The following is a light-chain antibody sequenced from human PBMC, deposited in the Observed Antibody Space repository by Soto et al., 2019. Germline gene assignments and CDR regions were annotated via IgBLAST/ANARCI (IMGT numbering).Light chain of an antibody. CDR2: GAS. CDR1: QSVTSN. V-gene: IGKV3D-15*01. Sequence: EIVWKQSPATLCLSTGERATLSCRASQSVTSNLAWHQQRPGQAPRLLIYGASTSAAGVPARFSGGGSGTEFTLTITSLQSEDFAVYWCQQYNNWPLTFGAGTRLEIK. CDR3: QQYNNWPLT. J-gene: IGKJ5*01.